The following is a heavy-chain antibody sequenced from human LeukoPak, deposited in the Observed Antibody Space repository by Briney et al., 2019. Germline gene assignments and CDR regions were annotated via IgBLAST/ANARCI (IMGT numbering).Heavy chain of an antibody. Sequence: ASVKVSCKASGGTFSSYAIGWVRQAPGQGLEWMGGIIPIFGTANYAQKFQGRVTITADESTSTAYMELSSLRSEDTAVYYCARAYCSGGSCYYFDYWGQGTLVTVSS. CDR1: GGTFSSYA. CDR2: IIPIFGTA. J-gene: IGHJ4*02. V-gene: IGHV1-69*13. CDR3: ARAYCSGGSCYYFDY. D-gene: IGHD2-15*01.